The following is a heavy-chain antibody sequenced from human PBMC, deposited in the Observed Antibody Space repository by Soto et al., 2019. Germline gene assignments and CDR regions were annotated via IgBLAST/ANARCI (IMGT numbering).Heavy chain of an antibody. CDR1: GYRFINYW. Sequence: EVQLVQSGAEVKKPGESLRLSCQGSGYRFINYWISWVRQMPGKGLEWVGRIDPSDSYTVYSLSFQGHVTISIDTAINTAFLEWRSLQASDTAMYYCVRHGNGTPFYFDFWGRGTLVPVSS. J-gene: IGHJ4*02. CDR2: IDPSDSYT. V-gene: IGHV5-10-1*03. CDR3: VRHGNGTPFYFDF. D-gene: IGHD1-1*01.